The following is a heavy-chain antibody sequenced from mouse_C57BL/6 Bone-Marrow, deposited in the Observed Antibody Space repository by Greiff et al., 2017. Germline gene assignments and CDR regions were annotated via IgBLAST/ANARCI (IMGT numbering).Heavy chain of an antibody. J-gene: IGHJ2*01. Sequence: QVQLKESGAELARPGASVKLSCKASGYTFTSYGISWVKQRTGQGLEWIGEIYPRSGNTYYNEKFKGKATLTADKSSSTAYMELRSLTSEDSAVYFGARKGYYGSSYGYWGQGTTLTVSS. D-gene: IGHD1-1*01. CDR2: IYPRSGNT. V-gene: IGHV1-81*01. CDR1: GYTFTSYG. CDR3: ARKGYYGSSYGY.